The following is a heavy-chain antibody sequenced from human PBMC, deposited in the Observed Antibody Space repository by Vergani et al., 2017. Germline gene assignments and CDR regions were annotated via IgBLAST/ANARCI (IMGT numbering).Heavy chain of an antibody. CDR3: ARQGPYCSGGSCYSIPFDY. CDR2: IYPGDSDT. CDR1: GYSFTSYW. D-gene: IGHD2-15*01. Sequence: EVQLVQSGAEVKKPGESLTISCKGSGYSFTSYWIGWVRQMPGKGLEWMGIIYPGDSDTRYSPSFQGQVTISADKSISTAYLQWSSLKASDTAMYYCARQGPYCSGGSCYSIPFDYWGQGTLVTVSS. J-gene: IGHJ4*02. V-gene: IGHV5-51*01.